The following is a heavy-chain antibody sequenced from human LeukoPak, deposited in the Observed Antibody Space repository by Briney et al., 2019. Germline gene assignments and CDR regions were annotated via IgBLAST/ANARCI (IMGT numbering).Heavy chain of an antibody. V-gene: IGHV4-4*07. D-gene: IGHD3-22*01. J-gene: IGHJ4*02. Sequence: SETLSLTCTGSGGSISNYCWSWIRPSAGKGLEWIGRIYITGSTNYNPSLKSRVSMSLDTSKNQLSLKLSSVTAADTAVYYCARVHYYDNSGYWFFDYWGQGTLVTVSS. CDR2: IYITGST. CDR3: ARVHYYDNSGYWFFDY. CDR1: GGSISNYC.